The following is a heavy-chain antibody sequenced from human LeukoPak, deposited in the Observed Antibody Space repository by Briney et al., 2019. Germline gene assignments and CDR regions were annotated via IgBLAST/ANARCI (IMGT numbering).Heavy chain of an antibody. Sequence: ASVKVSCKVSGYTFIENYIHWVRQAPGQGLEWMVLINPHTGAANYSQKFQGRVTMTRDTSISTAYMHLTRLKFDDTAVYYCARGKTGYSPWGQGTPVTVSS. CDR3: ARGKTGYSP. CDR2: INPHTGAA. CDR1: GYTFIENY. D-gene: IGHD3-9*01. V-gene: IGHV1-2*02. J-gene: IGHJ4*02.